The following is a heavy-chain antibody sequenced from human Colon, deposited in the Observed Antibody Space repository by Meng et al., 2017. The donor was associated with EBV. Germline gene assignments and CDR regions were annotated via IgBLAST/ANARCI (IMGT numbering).Heavy chain of an antibody. CDR3: ARAEYYNWFDP. CDR2: IYYSGNT. V-gene: IGHV4-30-4*01. D-gene: IGHD1-14*01. CDR1: GGSMSSGDYF. J-gene: IGHJ5*02. Sequence: QVQVQESGPGLVKPSQTLSLTCTVSGGSMSSGDYFWNWIRQPPGKGLEWIGYIYYSGNTCYNPSLKSRVTISIDTSKNQFSLKLSSVTAADTAVYYCARAEYYNWFDPWGQGTLVTVSA.